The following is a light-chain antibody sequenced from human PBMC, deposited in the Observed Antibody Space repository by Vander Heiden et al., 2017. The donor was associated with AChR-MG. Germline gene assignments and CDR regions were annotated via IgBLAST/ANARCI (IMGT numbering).Light chain of an antibody. Sequence: EIQMTQSPSSLSASVGDRVTITCRASQSISSYLNWYQQKPGKAPKLLIYAASSLQSGVPSRFSGSGSGTDFTLTISSLQPEDFATYYCQQSDSTPGTFGQGTKVEIK. CDR3: QQSDSTPGT. J-gene: IGKJ1*01. V-gene: IGKV1-39*01. CDR2: AAS. CDR1: QSISSY.